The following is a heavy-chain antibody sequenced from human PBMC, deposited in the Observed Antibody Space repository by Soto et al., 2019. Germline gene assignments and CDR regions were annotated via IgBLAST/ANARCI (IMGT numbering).Heavy chain of an antibody. CDR2: ISGSGGST. J-gene: IGHJ4*02. Sequence: GGSLRLSCAASGFTFSSYAMSWVRQAPGKGLEWVSAISGSGGSTYYADSVKGRFTISRDNSKNTLYLQMNSLRAEDTAVYYCAKHGGRAVTALPFDYRGQGTLVTVSS. D-gene: IGHD2-21*02. CDR3: AKHGGRAVTALPFDY. V-gene: IGHV3-23*01. CDR1: GFTFSSYA.